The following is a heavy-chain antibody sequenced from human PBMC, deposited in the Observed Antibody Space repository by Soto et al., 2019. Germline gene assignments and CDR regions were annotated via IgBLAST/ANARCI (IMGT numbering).Heavy chain of an antibody. V-gene: IGHV4-34*01. CDR3: ARRGRFLNTVNWLDP. J-gene: IGHJ5*02. CDR2: ISRSGGT. D-gene: IGHD3-3*01. Sequence: SETLSLTCAVYGGSFSGYYWSRIRQPPGKGLEWIGEISRSGGTNYNPSLMSRVTISMDTSKNQFSLNLNSVTAADTAVYYCARRGRFLNTVNWLDPSGQGTLVTVSS. CDR1: GGSFSGYY.